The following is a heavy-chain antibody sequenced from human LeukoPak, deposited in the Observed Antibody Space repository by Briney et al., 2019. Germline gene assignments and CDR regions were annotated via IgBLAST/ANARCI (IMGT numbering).Heavy chain of an antibody. V-gene: IGHV4-4*02. CDR2: IHLSGRT. CDR1: GGSITTTNW. D-gene: IGHD6-13*01. J-gene: IGHJ5*02. CDR3: VRDGYSSSWYTRQVNGWFDP. Sequence: SETLSLTCGVSGGSITTTNWWSWVRQPPGQGLEWIGEIHLSGRTNYNPSLKSRVTISVDTSKNQFSLKLSSVTAADTAVYYCVRDGYSSSWYTRQVNGWFDPWGQGTLVTVSS.